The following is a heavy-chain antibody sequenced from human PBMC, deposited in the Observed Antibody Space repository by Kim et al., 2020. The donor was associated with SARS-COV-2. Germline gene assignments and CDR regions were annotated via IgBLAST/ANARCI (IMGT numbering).Heavy chain of an antibody. J-gene: IGHJ3*02. CDR1: GFTFSAYD. Sequence: GGSLRLSCATSGFTFSAYDMNWVRQDPGKGLEWLSFITKSSTTIYYADSVEGRFTISRDNAKKSLFLQMNSLRDEDTALYYCVRDRMGGAFDMWGQGTMVTVSS. CDR2: ITKSSTTI. V-gene: IGHV3-48*02. CDR3: VRDRMGGAFDM. D-gene: IGHD3-16*01.